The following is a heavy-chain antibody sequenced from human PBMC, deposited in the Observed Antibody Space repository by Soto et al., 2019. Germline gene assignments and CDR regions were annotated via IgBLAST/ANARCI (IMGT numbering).Heavy chain of an antibody. Sequence: QVQLVQSGPEVRKPGASVRLSCATSGYNFNQYYIHWVRQAPGQGLEWMGIINLRGGTTEYAHKSRGRVTVTGDTSTRTAYMEWSSLRSEDTAVYFCARGPDDSDVPRWDHWGQGTLITVSS. J-gene: IGHJ4*02. CDR3: ARGPDDSDVPRWDH. D-gene: IGHD4-17*01. CDR2: INLRGGTT. CDR1: GYNFNQYY. V-gene: IGHV1-46*02.